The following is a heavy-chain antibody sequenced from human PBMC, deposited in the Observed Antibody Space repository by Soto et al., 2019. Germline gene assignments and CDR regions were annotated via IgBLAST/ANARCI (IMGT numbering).Heavy chain of an antibody. CDR3: ARKAWVRFDY. CDR1: GDSMTRSVW. Sequence: SETLSLTCAVSGDSMTRSVWWTWVRQPPGKGLEWIGEVFHTGNTNYNPSLKSRVTMSVDKSTNEFSLKVTSVTAADTAIYYCARKAWVRFDYWGQGALVTSPQ. V-gene: IGHV4-4*02. J-gene: IGHJ4*02. CDR2: VFHTGNT. D-gene: IGHD7-27*01.